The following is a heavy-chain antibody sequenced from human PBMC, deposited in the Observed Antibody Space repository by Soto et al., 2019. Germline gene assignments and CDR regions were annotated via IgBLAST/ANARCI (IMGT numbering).Heavy chain of an antibody. CDR2: IVPIFETL. CDR3: VVMGNVAVSNPRSFDY. V-gene: IGHV1-69*01. D-gene: IGHD6-19*01. Sequence: QVQLVQSGAEVKKPGSSVKVSCKASGATLSVYAINWVRQAPGQVLEWLGRIVPIFETLNYAERFQGRVAITADESTTTVYMELTNLTHEDTSVYYCVVMGNVAVSNPRSFDYWGQGTQVTVSS. J-gene: IGHJ4*02. CDR1: GATLSVYA.